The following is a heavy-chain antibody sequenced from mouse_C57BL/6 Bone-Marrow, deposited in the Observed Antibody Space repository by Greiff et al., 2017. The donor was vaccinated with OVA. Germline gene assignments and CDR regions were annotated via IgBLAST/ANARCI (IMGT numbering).Heavy chain of an antibody. V-gene: IGHV1-64*01. D-gene: IGHD4-1*01. Sequence: VQLQQPGAELVKPGASVKLSCKASGYTFTSYWMHWVKQRPGQGLEWIGMIHPNSGSTNYNEKFKSKATLTVDKSSSTAYMQLSSLTSEDSAVYYCAMGGNWDYLDYWGQGTTLTVAS. CDR3: AMGGNWDYLDY. CDR1: GYTFTSYW. CDR2: IHPNSGST. J-gene: IGHJ2*01.